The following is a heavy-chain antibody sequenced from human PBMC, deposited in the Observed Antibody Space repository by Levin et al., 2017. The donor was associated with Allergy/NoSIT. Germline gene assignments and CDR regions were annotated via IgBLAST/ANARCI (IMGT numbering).Heavy chain of an antibody. CDR2: IKQDGSEK. D-gene: IGHD2-8*01. Sequence: QSGGSLRLSCAASGFPLRNFWMTWVRQAPGKGLEWVANIKQDGSEKYYADSVKGRFSISRDNAKSSLYLQVNSLRAEDTAVYYCARDRGNVLIKDFFYYYGLDVWGRGTTVAVSS. CDR1: GFPLRNFW. J-gene: IGHJ6*02. V-gene: IGHV3-7*01. CDR3: ARDRGNVLIKDFFYYYGLDV.